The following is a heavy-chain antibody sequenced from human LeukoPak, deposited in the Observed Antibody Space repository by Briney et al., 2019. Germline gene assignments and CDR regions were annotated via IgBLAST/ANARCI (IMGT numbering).Heavy chain of an antibody. CDR3: TTHPSGNYFGSVFFDY. Sequence: GGSLRLSCAASGFTFSNYAMTWVRQAPGKGLEWVGRIKSKTDGGTTDYAAPVKGRFTISRDDSKNTLYLQMNSLKTEDTAVYYCTTHPSGNYFGSVFFDYWGPGTLVTVSS. D-gene: IGHD1-26*01. V-gene: IGHV3-15*01. CDR2: IKSKTDGGTT. CDR1: GFTFSNYA. J-gene: IGHJ4*02.